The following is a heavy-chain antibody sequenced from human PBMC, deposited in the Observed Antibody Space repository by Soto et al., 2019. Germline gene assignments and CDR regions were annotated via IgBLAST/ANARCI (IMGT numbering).Heavy chain of an antibody. J-gene: IGHJ6*02. Sequence: GGSLRLSCAASGFTFSSYWMSWVRQAPGKGLEWVANIKRDGSEKYYVDSVKGRFTISRDNAKNSLYLQMNSLRAEGTAVYYCARDPDEGYYYGSGTLLAPSYYGMDVWGQGTTVTVSS. CDR3: ARDPDEGYYYGSGTLLAPSYYGMDV. CDR2: IKRDGSEK. CDR1: GFTFSSYW. V-gene: IGHV3-7*04. D-gene: IGHD3-10*01.